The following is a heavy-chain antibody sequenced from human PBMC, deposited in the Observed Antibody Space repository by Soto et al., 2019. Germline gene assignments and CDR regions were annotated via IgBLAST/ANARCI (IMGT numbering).Heavy chain of an antibody. J-gene: IGHJ4*01. Sequence: PSETLSLTCTVHGGSFIGYYWSWTRQPPGKGLEWIGEINHSGDTNYNPSLKSRISISIDTSKNQFSLTVTSVTAADTALYYCATVNTVTSYFFESWGQGTLVTVSS. CDR3: ATVNTVTSYFFES. CDR1: GGSFIGYY. V-gene: IGHV4-34*01. CDR2: INHSGDT. D-gene: IGHD4-17*01.